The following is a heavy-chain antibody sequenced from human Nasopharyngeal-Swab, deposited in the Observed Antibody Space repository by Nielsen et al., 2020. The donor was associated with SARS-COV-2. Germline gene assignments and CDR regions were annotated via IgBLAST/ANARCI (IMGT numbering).Heavy chain of an antibody. Sequence: ASVKVSCKASGYTFTGYSMHWVRQATAQGLEWLGIINTSGGSTSYAQKFQGRVTMTRDTTTSTVYMELSSLRSEDTAVYYCARGYSYGPLYYWGQGTLVTVSS. V-gene: IGHV1-46*01. D-gene: IGHD5-18*01. CDR2: INTSGGST. CDR1: GYTFTGYS. J-gene: IGHJ4*02. CDR3: ARGYSYGPLYY.